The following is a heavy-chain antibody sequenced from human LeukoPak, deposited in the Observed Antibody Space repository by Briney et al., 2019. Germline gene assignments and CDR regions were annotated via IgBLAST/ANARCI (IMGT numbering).Heavy chain of an antibody. CDR3: ARERKVYYDSSLDAFDI. J-gene: IGHJ3*02. CDR1: GYTLTELS. CDR2: FDPEDGET. D-gene: IGHD3-22*01. Sequence: ASVKVSCKVSGYTLTELSMHWVRQAPGKGLEWMGGFDPEDGETIYAQKFQGRVTMTEDTSTDTAYMELSSLRSDDTAVYYCARERKVYYDSSLDAFDIWGQGTMVTVSS. V-gene: IGHV1-24*01.